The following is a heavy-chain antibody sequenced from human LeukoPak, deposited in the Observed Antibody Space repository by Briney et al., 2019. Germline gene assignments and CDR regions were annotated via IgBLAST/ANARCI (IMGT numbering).Heavy chain of an antibody. CDR3: ARDPTAR. CDR2: ISSSSSTI. J-gene: IGHJ4*02. D-gene: IGHD2-21*02. V-gene: IGHV3-21*01. CDR1: GFTFSTYN. Sequence: GGSLRLSCAASGFTFSTYNMNWVRQAPGKGLEWVSSISSSSSTIYYADSVKGRFTTSRDNAKNSLFLQMNSLRAEDTAVYYCARDPTARWGQGTLVTVSS.